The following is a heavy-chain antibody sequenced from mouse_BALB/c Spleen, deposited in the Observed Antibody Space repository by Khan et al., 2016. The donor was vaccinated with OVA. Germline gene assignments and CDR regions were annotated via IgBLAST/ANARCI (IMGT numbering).Heavy chain of an antibody. CDR1: GFSLTTYG. CDR3: ARNSYRYDFTY. CDR2: IWSGGNT. V-gene: IGHV2-2*01. D-gene: IGHD2-12*01. J-gene: IGHJ3*01. Sequence: QVQLKESGPGLVQPSQSLSITCTVSGFSLTTYGIHWVRQSPGKGLEWLGLIWSGGNTDYNAPFISRLSISKDNSKSQVFFKMNSLQAEDIARYYCARNSYRYDFTYWGQGTLVTVSA.